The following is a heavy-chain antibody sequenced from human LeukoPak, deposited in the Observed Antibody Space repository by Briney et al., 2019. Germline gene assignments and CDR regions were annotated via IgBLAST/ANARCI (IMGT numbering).Heavy chain of an antibody. J-gene: IGHJ6*02. D-gene: IGHD2-15*01. V-gene: IGHV3-23*01. Sequence: GSLRLSCAASGFTFSSYAMSWVRQAPGKGLEWVSAISGSGGSTYYADSVKGRFTISRDNSKNTLYLQMNSLRAEDTAVYYCAKDLGYCSGGSCYSPGYYYYGMDVWGQGTLVTVSS. CDR3: AKDLGYCSGGSCYSPGYYYYGMDV. CDR2: ISGSGGST. CDR1: GFTFSSYA.